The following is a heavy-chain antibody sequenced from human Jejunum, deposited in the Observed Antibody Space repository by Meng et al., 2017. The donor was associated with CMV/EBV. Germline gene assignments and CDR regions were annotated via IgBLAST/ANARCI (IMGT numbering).Heavy chain of an antibody. D-gene: IGHD7-27*01. Sequence: GDIVSTNRAAWNWIRQSPSRGLGWLGRTYYKSNWSTDYALSVKSRITSSPDTSKNQVSLHLTSLTPEDTAMYYCVRSSTTGGFDPWGQGTLVTVSS. CDR1: GDIVSTNRAA. CDR2: TYYKSNWST. V-gene: IGHV6-1*01. CDR3: VRSSTTGGFDP. J-gene: IGHJ5*02.